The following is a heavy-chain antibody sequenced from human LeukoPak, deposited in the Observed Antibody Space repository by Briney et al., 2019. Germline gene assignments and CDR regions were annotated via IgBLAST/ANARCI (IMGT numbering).Heavy chain of an antibody. CDR3: ARGYEPYSSGWYGPSDAFDI. Sequence: GASVKVSCKASGYTFTSYGISWVRQAPGQGLEWMGWISAYNGNTNYAQKLQGRVTMTTDTSTSTAYMELRSLRSEDTAVYYCARGYEPYSSGWYGPSDAFDIWGQGTMVTVSS. CDR1: GYTFTSYG. D-gene: IGHD6-19*01. J-gene: IGHJ3*02. CDR2: ISAYNGNT. V-gene: IGHV1-18*01.